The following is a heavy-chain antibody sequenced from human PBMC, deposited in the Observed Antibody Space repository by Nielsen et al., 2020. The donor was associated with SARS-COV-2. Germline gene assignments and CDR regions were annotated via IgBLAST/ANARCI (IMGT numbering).Heavy chain of an antibody. V-gene: IGHV3-23*01. D-gene: IGHD6-13*01. CDR3: AKTGIAAAGRPS. Sequence: GESLKISCAASGFTFSSYAMSWVRQAPGKGLEWVSAISGSGGSTYYADSVKGRFTISRDNSKNTLYLQMNSLRAEDTAVYYCAKTGIAAAGRPSWGQGTLVTDSS. CDR2: ISGSGGST. CDR1: GFTFSSYA. J-gene: IGHJ4*02.